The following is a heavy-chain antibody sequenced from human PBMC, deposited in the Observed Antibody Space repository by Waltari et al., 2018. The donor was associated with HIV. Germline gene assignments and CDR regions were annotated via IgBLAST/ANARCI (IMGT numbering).Heavy chain of an antibody. CDR3: ASPGTEDSSGYYPDLAC. V-gene: IGHV1-69*01. D-gene: IGHD3-22*01. J-gene: IGHJ4*02. CDR1: GGSFRSLT. CDR2: IMPTCGRA. Sequence: QVQMVQSGSEVQKPGSSVKVSCTASGGSFRSLTFNWVRHAPGQGLELLGGIMPTCGRAISTECLEARVTMTSGGSSRTVFLEGIGLTSADTAVYYCASPGTEDSSGYYPDLACWGQGTPVTVSS.